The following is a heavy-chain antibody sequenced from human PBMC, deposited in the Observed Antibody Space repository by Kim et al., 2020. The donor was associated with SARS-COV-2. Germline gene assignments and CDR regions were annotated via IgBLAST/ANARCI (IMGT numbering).Heavy chain of an antibody. V-gene: IGHV3-9*01. CDR3: AKDKGYYASSCMDV. D-gene: IGHD3-22*01. J-gene: IGHJ6*02. Sequence: AEAVKSRFAISGDNATYSLYLQMNSLRAEDTALYYCAKDKGYYASSCMDVWGQGTTVTVSS.